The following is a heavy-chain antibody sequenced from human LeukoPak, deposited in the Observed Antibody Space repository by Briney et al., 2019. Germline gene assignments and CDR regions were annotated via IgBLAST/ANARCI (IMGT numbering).Heavy chain of an antibody. D-gene: IGHD6-19*01. V-gene: IGHV3-23*01. CDR3: ANFERTVAGPYNWFDP. J-gene: IGHJ5*02. CDR2: ISGSGDNT. CDR1: GFTFSSYA. Sequence: GGSLRLSCAASGFTFSSYAMSWVRQAPGKGLEWVSAISGSGDNTYYADSVKGRFTISRDNSKNTLYLQMNSLRAGDMAVYYCANFERTVAGPYNWFDPWGQGTLVTVSS.